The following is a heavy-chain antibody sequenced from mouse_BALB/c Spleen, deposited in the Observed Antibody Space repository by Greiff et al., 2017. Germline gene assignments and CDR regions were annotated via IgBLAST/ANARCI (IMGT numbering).Heavy chain of an antibody. CDR3: ARHEVTYYAMDY. V-gene: IGHV2-6-2*01. Sequence: VKLMESGPDLVAPSQSLSITCTVSGFSLTSYGVHWVRQPPGKGLEWLVVIWSDGSTTYNSALKSRLSISKDNSKSQVFLKMNSLQTDDTAMYYCARHEVTYYAMDYWGQGTSVTVSS. CDR1: GFSLTSYG. J-gene: IGHJ4*01. D-gene: IGHD2-2*01. CDR2: IWSDGST.